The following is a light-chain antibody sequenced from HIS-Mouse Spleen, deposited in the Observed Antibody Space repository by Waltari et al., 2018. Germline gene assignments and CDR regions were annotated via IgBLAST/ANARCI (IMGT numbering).Light chain of an antibody. Sequence: QSALTQPASVSGSPGPSITISCTGTSSDGGGYNYASWYQQHPGKAPKLMIYDVSNRPSGVSNRFSGSKSGNTASLTISGLQAEDEADYYCSSYTSSSTWVFGGGTKLTVL. CDR3: SSYTSSSTWV. CDR1: SSDGGGYNY. J-gene: IGLJ3*02. CDR2: DVS. V-gene: IGLV2-14*03.